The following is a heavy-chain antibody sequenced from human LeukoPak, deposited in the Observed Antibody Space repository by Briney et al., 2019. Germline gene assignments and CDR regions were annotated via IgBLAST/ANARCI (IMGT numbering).Heavy chain of an antibody. CDR2: INHSGST. Sequence: KPSETLSLTCAVYGGSFSGYYWSWLRQPPGKGLEWIGEINHSGSTNYNPSLKSRVTISVDTSKNQFSLKLSSVTAADTAVYYCARGGVMGAYGGNSPLDLWGRGTLVTVSS. J-gene: IGHJ2*01. V-gene: IGHV4-34*01. D-gene: IGHD4-23*01. CDR3: ARGGVMGAYGGNSPLDL. CDR1: GGSFSGYY.